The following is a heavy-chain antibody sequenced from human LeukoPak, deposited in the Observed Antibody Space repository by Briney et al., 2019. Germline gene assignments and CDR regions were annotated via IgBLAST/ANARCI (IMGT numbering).Heavy chain of an antibody. Sequence: CAASXFTFSSYAMHWVRQAPGKGLEWVAVISYDGSNKNYGDSVKGRFTISRDNSKNTLYLQMNSLSAEDTAVYYCXXXXXTATPHYFQHWGQGTLVTVSS. CDR2: ISYDGSNK. J-gene: IGHJ1*01. CDR3: XXXXXTATPHYFQH. CDR1: XFTFSSYA. V-gene: IGHV3-30*04. D-gene: IGHD2-15*01.